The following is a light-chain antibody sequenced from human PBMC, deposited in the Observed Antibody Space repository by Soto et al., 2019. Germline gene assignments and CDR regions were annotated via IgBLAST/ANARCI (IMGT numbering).Light chain of an antibody. CDR3: QQRSDWPST. CDR2: DAS. CDR1: QSVRSY. V-gene: IGKV3-11*01. Sequence: EIVLTQSPVTLSLSPGERATLSCRASQSVRSYLAWYQQKPGQAPRLLIYDASSRAAGIPTGFSGSGSGTDFTLTISSLEPEDFALYYCQQRSDWPSTFGGGTKVEIK. J-gene: IGKJ4*01.